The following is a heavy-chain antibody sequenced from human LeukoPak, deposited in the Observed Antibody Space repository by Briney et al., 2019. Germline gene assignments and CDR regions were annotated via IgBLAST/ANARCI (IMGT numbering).Heavy chain of an antibody. CDR2: INHSGST. J-gene: IGHJ6*04. D-gene: IGHD2-2*01. Sequence: SETLSLTCAVYGGSFSGYYWSWIRQPPGKGLEWIGEINHSGSTNYNPSLKSRVTMSVDTSKNQFSLKLSSVTAADTAVYYCARNVVVPAATHYYYYGMDVWGKGTTVTVSS. V-gene: IGHV4-34*01. CDR1: GGSFSGYY. CDR3: ARNVVVPAATHYYYYGMDV.